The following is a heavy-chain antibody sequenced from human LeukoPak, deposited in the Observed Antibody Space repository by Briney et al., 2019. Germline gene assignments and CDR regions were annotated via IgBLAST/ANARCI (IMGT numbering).Heavy chain of an antibody. J-gene: IGHJ5*02. Sequence: SGPTLVNPTQTLTLTCTFSGFSLSTSGVGVGWIRQPPGKALEWLALIYWDDDKRYGPSLKSRLTITKDTSKNQVVLTMTNMDPVDTATYYCAHTGSIAARAAVRGVLRPFDPWGQGTLVTVSS. CDR3: AHTGSIAARAAVRGVLRPFDP. V-gene: IGHV2-5*05. CDR2: IYWDDDK. D-gene: IGHD6-6*01. CDR1: GFSLSTSGVG.